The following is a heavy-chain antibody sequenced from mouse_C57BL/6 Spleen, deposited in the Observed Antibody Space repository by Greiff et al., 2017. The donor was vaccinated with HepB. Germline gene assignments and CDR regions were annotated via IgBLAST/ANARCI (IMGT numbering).Heavy chain of an antibody. D-gene: IGHD1-1*01. V-gene: IGHV5-9*01. CDR3: ARPYYGSSYWYFDG. J-gene: IGHJ1*03. CDR1: GFTFSSYT. Sequence: EVKLMESGGGLVKPGGSLKLSCAASGFTFSSYTMSWVRQTPEKRLEWVATISGGGGNTYYPDSVKGRFTISRDNAKNTLYLPMSSLRSEDTALYYCARPYYGSSYWYFDGWGTGTTVTVPS. CDR2: ISGGGGNT.